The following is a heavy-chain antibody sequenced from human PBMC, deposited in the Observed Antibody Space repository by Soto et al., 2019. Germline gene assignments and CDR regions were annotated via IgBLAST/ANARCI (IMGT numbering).Heavy chain of an antibody. V-gene: IGHV4-61*01. CDR2: IYYSGST. Sequence: QVQLQESGPGLVKPSETLSLTCSVSGVSVNSGNYYWHWIRQPPGKGLEWIGHIYYSGSTNYNPSLKSRVTISLDMSKTQFSLKLNSVTAADTAVYYCFRSRGYWGQGTLVTVSS. CDR3: FRSRGY. CDR1: GVSVNSGNYY. J-gene: IGHJ4*02. D-gene: IGHD3-10*01.